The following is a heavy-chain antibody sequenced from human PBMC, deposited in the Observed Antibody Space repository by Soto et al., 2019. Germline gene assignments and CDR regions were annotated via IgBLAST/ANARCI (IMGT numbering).Heavy chain of an antibody. CDR2: ISYDGSNK. CDR1: GFTFSSYG. CDR3: AKEYSSSSALAY. Sequence: PGGSLRLSCAASGFTFSSYGMHWVRQAPGKGLEWVAVISYDGSNKYYADSVKGRFTISRDNSKNTLYLQMNSLRAEDTAVYYCAKEYSSSSALAYWGQGTLVTVSS. D-gene: IGHD6-6*01. V-gene: IGHV3-30*18. J-gene: IGHJ4*02.